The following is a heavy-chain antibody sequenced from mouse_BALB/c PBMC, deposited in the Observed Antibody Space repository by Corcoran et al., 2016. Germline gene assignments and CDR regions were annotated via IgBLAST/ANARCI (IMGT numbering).Heavy chain of an antibody. V-gene: IGHV1-18*01. CDR2: INPYHGGT. J-gene: IGHJ4*01. Sequence: EVQLQQSGPALVEPGAAMKISCKASGYSFTGYTMNWVMQSHGKNLEWIGLINPYHGGTSYNQKFKGKATLTVDKSSSTAYMELLSLTSEDSAVYYCANKYGNYDYYAMDYWGQGTSVTVSS. CDR3: ANKYGNYDYYAMDY. D-gene: IGHD2-10*02. CDR1: GYSFTGYT.